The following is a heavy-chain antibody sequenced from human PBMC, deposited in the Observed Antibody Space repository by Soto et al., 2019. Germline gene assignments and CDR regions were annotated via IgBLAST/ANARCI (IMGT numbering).Heavy chain of an antibody. D-gene: IGHD6-6*01. CDR1: GFTFSSYG. V-gene: IGHV3-30*18. Sequence: QSGGSLRLSCAASGFTFSSYGMHWVRRAPGKGLEWVAVISYDGSNKYYADSVKGRFTISRDNSKNTLYLQMNSLRAEDTAVYYCAKDGPYSSSSEYYYYGMDVWGQGTTVTVSS. J-gene: IGHJ6*02. CDR3: AKDGPYSSSSEYYYYGMDV. CDR2: ISYDGSNK.